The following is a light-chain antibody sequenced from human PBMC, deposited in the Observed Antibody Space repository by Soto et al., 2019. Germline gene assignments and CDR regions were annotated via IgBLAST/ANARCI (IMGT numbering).Light chain of an antibody. CDR3: QQYNDWPLT. Sequence: EIVMTQSPVTLSVSPGERATLSCRASQSINNNLAWYQQKPGQAPSLLIYGAFTRATGIPARFSGTGSGTEFTLTINSLQSEDFALYYCQQYNDWPLTFGQGTKVDIK. CDR2: GAF. V-gene: IGKV3-15*01. J-gene: IGKJ1*01. CDR1: QSINNN.